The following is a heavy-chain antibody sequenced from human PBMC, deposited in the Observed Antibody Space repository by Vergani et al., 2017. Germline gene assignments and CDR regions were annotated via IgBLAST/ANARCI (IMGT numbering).Heavy chain of an antibody. V-gene: IGHV3-33*01. CDR3: AREYITGDLYYYYYYGMDV. D-gene: IGHD7-27*01. Sequence: QVQLVESGGGVVQPGRSLRLSCAASGFTFSSYGMHWVRQAPGKGLEWVAVIWYDGSNKYYADSVKGRFTISRDNSKNTLYLQMNSLSAEDTAVYYCAREYITGDLYYYYYYGMDVWGQGTTVTVSS. CDR1: GFTFSSYG. CDR2: IWYDGSNK. J-gene: IGHJ6*02.